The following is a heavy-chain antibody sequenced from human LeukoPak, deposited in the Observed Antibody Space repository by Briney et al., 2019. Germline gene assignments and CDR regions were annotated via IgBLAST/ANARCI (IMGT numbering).Heavy chain of an antibody. J-gene: IGHJ4*02. V-gene: IGHV5-51*01. CDR3: ARQPGSGTDYFDY. CDR2: IYPGDSST. Sequence: GESLKISCKGSGYNFFSYWIGWVRQMPGKGLEWMGIIYPGDSSTRYSPSSQGQVTISADKSISTVYLQWTSLKASDTAMYFCARQPGSGTDYFDYWGQGTLVTVSS. CDR1: GYNFFSYW. D-gene: IGHD3-10*01.